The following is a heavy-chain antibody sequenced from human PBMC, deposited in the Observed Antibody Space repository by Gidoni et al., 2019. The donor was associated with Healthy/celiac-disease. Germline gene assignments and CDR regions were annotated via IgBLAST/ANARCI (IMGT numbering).Heavy chain of an antibody. D-gene: IGHD4-17*01. V-gene: IGHV4-39*01. CDR1: GGSISSSSYY. J-gene: IGHJ4*02. Sequence: QLQLQESGPGLVKPSETLSLTCNVSGGSISSSSYYWGWIRQPPGKGLEWIGSIYYSGSTYYNPSLKSRVTISVDTSKNQFSLKLSSVTAADTAVYYCAGGTNPPNDYGDWGQGTLVTVSS. CDR3: AGGTNPPNDYGD. CDR2: IYYSGST.